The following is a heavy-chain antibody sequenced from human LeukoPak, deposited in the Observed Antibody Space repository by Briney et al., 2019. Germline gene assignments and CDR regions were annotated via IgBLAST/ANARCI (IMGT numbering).Heavy chain of an antibody. D-gene: IGHD1-26*01. J-gene: IGHJ4*02. V-gene: IGHV3-23*01. CDR1: GGSFSGYY. Sequence: ETLSLTCAVYGGSFSGYYWSWVRQAPGKGLEWVSAISGSGGSTYYADSVKGRFTISRDNSKNTLYLQMNSLRAEDTAVYYCAKDKWELSPFDYWGQGTLVTVSS. CDR2: ISGSGGST. CDR3: AKDKWELSPFDY.